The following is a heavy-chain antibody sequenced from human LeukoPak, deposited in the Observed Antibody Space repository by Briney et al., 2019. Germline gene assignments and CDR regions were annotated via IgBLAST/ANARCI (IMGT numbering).Heavy chain of an antibody. Sequence: ASVKVPCKASGYTFTGYYMHWVRQAPGQGLEWMGWINPNSGGTNYAQKFQGRVTMTRDTSISTAYMELSRLRSDDTAVYYCASKATIPDYYYYGMDVWGQGTTVTVSS. CDR3: ASKATIPDYYYYGMDV. D-gene: IGHD5-12*01. V-gene: IGHV1-2*02. J-gene: IGHJ6*02. CDR1: GYTFTGYY. CDR2: INPNSGGT.